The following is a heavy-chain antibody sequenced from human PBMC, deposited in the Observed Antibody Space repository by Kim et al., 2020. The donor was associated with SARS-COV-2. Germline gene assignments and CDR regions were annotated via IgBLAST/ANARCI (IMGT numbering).Heavy chain of an antibody. D-gene: IGHD3-22*01. V-gene: IGHV1-69*13. CDR2: IIPIFGTA. J-gene: IGHJ6*02. Sequence: SVKVSCKASGGTFSSYAISWVRQAPGQGLEWMGGIIPIFGTANYAQKFEGRVTITADESTSTAYMELSSLRSEDTAVYYCASRGGNYDSSGYYGYYYGMDVWGQGTTVTVSS. CDR3: ASRGGNYDSSGYYGYYYGMDV. CDR1: GGTFSSYA.